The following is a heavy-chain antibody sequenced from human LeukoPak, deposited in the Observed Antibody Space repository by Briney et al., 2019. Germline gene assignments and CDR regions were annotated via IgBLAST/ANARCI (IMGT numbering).Heavy chain of an antibody. D-gene: IGHD3-10*01. CDR1: GGSISSGGYY. CDR3: ASGRLYGSGSYYNTRPYYFDY. J-gene: IGHJ4*02. Sequence: SQTLSLTCTVSGGSISSGGYYWSWIRQHPGKGLEWIGYIYYSGSTYYNPSLKSRVTISVDTSKNQFSLKLSSVTAADTAVYYCASGRLYGSGSYYNTRPYYFDYWGQGTLVTVSS. CDR2: IYYSGST. V-gene: IGHV4-31*03.